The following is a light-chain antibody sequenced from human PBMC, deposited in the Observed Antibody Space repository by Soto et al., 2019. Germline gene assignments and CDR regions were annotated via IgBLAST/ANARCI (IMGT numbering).Light chain of an antibody. CDR2: DGS. CDR1: QSINTW. V-gene: IGKV1-5*03. J-gene: IGKJ1*01. Sequence: DIQMTQSPSTLSASVGDRITITCRASQSINTWLAWYQQNPGEAPTLLIYDGSTLARGVPSRFSGSGSGTEFTLTISRLQPDDFATFYCQQYQTYSRTFGQGTKVEVK. CDR3: QQYQTYSRT.